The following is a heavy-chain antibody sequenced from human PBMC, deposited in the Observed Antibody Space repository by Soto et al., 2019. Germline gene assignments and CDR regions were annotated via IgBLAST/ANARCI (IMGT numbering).Heavy chain of an antibody. J-gene: IGHJ4*02. CDR2: VRSKTNNYAT. CDR1: GFAFNDSA. Sequence: DVQVVQSGGGLVQPGGSLKLSCAVSGFAFNDSAMHWVRQASGKGLEWVARVRSKTNNYATAYPVSVRGRFTVSRDDSMGTTYLQMNSLKTEDTAMYYCTNNFVWGQGVLVTVSS. V-gene: IGHV3-73*01. D-gene: IGHD2-15*01. CDR3: TNNFV.